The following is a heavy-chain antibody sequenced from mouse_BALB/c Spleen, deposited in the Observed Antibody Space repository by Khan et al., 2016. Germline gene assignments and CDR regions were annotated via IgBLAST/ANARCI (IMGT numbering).Heavy chain of an antibody. V-gene: IGHV1-87*01. J-gene: IGHJ2*01. CDR2: IYPGDGDT. D-gene: IGHD1-1*01. CDR1: GYTFTSYW. CDR3: SSYYGSSYDYFDY. Sequence: QVRLQQSGAELARPGASVKLSCKASGYTFTSYWMQWVKQRPGQGLEWIGAIYPGDGDTRYTQKFKGKATLTADKSSSTAYMQLSSLASEDSAVYYWSSYYGSSYDYFDYWGQGTTLTVSS.